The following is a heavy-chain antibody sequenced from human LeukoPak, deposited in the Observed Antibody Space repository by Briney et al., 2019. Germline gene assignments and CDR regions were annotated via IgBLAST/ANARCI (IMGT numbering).Heavy chain of an antibody. D-gene: IGHD3-3*01. CDR3: ARVYFWSGYFTSDYYMDV. J-gene: IGHJ6*03. CDR2: IYPGDSDT. Sequence: GESLKISCKGSGYSFTSYWIGWVRQMPGKGLEWMGIIYPGDSDTRYSPSFQGQVTISADKSISTAYLQWSSLKASDTAMYYCARVYFWSGYFTSDYYMDVWGKGTTVTVSS. CDR1: GYSFTSYW. V-gene: IGHV5-51*01.